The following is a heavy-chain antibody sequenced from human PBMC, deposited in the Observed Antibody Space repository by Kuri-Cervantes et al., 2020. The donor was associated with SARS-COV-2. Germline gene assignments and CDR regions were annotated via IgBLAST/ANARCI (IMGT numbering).Heavy chain of an antibody. CDR2: ISSGSDYI. Sequence: GGSLRLSCVASGFTFRSYGVTWVRQAPGRGLEWVSSISSGSDYIYYADPVKGRFSVSRDNAENSLSLQMNSLTAGDTAVYYCARDRGYCDGGGCYSTGFSFDYWGQGALVTVSS. V-gene: IGHV3-21*01. J-gene: IGHJ4*02. CDR3: ARDRGYCDGGGCYSTGFSFDY. CDR1: GFTFRSYG. D-gene: IGHD2-15*01.